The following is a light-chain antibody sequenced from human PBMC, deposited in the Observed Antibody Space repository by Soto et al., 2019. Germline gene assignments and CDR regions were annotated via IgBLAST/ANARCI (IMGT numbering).Light chain of an antibody. CDR3: SSYKSRNTRV. CDR2: DVS. V-gene: IGLV2-14*01. CDR1: STDVGGYDY. Sequence: QSVLTQPASVSGSPGESITISCTGTSTDVGGYDYVSWFQQHPGRAPKLIIYDVSIRPSGVPNRFSGSKSGNTASLIISGLRDRNGPDYYGSSYKSRNTRVFGTGTKVTVL. J-gene: IGLJ1*01.